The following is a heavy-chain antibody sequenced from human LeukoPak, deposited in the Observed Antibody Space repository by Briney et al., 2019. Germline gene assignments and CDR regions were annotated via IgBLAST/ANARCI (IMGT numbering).Heavy chain of an antibody. J-gene: IGHJ6*02. CDR2: IYYSGST. D-gene: IGHD6-19*01. CDR1: GGSISSYY. V-gene: IGHV4-59*01. Sequence: SETLSLTCTVSGGSISSYYWSWIRQPPGKGLEWIGYIYYSGSTNYNPSLKSRVTISVDTSKNQFSLKLSSVTAADTAVYYCARDVGSGWSPDPYYYYGMDVWGQGTTVTVSS. CDR3: ARDVGSGWSPDPYYYYGMDV.